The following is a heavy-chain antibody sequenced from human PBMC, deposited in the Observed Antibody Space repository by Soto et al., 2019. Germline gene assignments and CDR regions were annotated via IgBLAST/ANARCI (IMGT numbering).Heavy chain of an antibody. J-gene: IGHJ4*02. CDR2: IYWDDDK. V-gene: IGHV2-5*02. D-gene: IGHD1-1*01. Sequence: SGPTLVNPTQTLTLTCTFSGFSLSTSGVGVGWIRQPPGKALEWLALIYWDDDKRYSPSLKSRLTITKDTSKNQVVLTMTNMDPVDTATYYCAHPTRRLGQKQYYFDYWGQGTLVTVSS. CDR1: GFSLSTSGVG. CDR3: AHPTRRLGQKQYYFDY.